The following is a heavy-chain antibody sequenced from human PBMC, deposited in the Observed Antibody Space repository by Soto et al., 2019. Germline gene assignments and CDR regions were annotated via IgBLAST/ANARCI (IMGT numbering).Heavy chain of an antibody. CDR2: ISYDSSNK. D-gene: IGHD2-15*01. Sequence: VQLLESGGGLIQPGGSLRLSCAASGFTFSYGIHWLRQAPGKGLEWVAYISYDSSNKFYGDSVKGRFTISRDNSKNTQFLQMNSLGAGDTAVYYCAKLVIGYCSGNTCDDYWGEGTLVAVSS. J-gene: IGHJ4*02. CDR3: AKLVIGYCSGNTCDDY. CDR1: GFTFSYG. V-gene: IGHV3-30*18.